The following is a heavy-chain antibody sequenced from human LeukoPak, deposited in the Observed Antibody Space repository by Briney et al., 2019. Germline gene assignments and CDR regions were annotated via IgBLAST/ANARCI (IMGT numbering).Heavy chain of an antibody. J-gene: IGHJ4*02. CDR1: GGSTRSYY. CDR2: MYYSGST. D-gene: IGHD6-19*01. CDR3: ARGYSSGWSNY. V-gene: IGHV4-59*01. Sequence: NPSETLSLTCTVSGGSTRSYYWSWIRQPPGKGLEWIAYMYYSGSTNYNPSLKSRVTISVDTSKNQFSLKLSSVTAADTAVYYCARGYSSGWSNYWGQGTLVTVSS.